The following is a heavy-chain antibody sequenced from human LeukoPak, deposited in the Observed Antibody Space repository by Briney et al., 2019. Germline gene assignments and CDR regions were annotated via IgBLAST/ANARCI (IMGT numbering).Heavy chain of an antibody. CDR3: ARVIGPAVLLPTQNP. CDR1: GDTFSSYA. V-gene: IGHV1-18*01. J-gene: IGHJ5*02. Sequence: ASVKVSCKASGDTFSSYAISWVRQAPGQGLEWMGWISAYNGNTNYAQKLQGRVTMTTDTSTSTAYMELRSLRSDDTAVYYCARVIGPAVLLPTQNPWGQGTLVTVSS. D-gene: IGHD4/OR15-4a*01. CDR2: ISAYNGNT.